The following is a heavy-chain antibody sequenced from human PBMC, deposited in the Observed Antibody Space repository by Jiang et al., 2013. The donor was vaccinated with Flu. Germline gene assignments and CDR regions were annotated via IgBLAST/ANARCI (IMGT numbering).Heavy chain of an antibody. D-gene: IGHD4-17*01. CDR2: IYWDDDT. CDR3: VHRPTVTRYYFDY. J-gene: IGHJ4*02. V-gene: IGHV2-5*02. Sequence: LGLIYWDDDTRYSPSLKNRLTITKDTSKNQVVLTMTSMDPVDTATYYCVHRPTVTRYYFDYWGQGTLVTVSS.